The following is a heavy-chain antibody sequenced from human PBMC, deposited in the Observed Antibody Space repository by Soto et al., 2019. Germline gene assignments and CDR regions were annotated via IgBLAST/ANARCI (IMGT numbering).Heavy chain of an antibody. CDR2: IYYSGST. Sequence: QLQLQESGPGLVKPSETLSLTCTVSGGSISSSSYYWGWIRQPPGKGLEWLGSIYYSGSTYYNPSLKSRVTISVDTSKNQFSLKLSSVTAADTAVYYCARHKHGYGFYWGQGTLVTVSS. CDR3: ARHKHGYGFY. CDR1: GGSISSSSYY. J-gene: IGHJ4*02. V-gene: IGHV4-39*01. D-gene: IGHD5-18*01.